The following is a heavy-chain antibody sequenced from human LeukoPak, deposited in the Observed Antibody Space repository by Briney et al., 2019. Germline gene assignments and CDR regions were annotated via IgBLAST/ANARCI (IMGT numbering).Heavy chain of an antibody. J-gene: IGHJ4*02. CDR1: GFTFSSYG. Sequence: PGGSLRLSCAASGFTFSSYGMHWVRQAPGKGLEWVARITWRSEIRIYVDSVKGRFTVSRDNARNSVYLQMDSLRTEDTALYYCVKARAGYYDNWGQGTLVTVSS. V-gene: IGHV3-9*01. D-gene: IGHD3-22*01. CDR2: ITWRSEIR. CDR3: VKARAGYYDN.